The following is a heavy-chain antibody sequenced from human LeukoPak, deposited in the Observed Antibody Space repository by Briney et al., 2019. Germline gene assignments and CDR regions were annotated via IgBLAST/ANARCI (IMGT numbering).Heavy chain of an antibody. CDR2: ISYDGSNK. V-gene: IGHV3-30*18. Sequence: GGSLRLSCVASGFTFSSYGMHWVRQAPGKGLEWVAVISYDGSNKYYADSVKGRFTISRDNSKNTLYLQMNSLRAEDTAVYYCAKDRAIVGATTILDYWGQGTLVTVSS. CDR3: AKDRAIVGATTILDY. CDR1: GFTFSSYG. D-gene: IGHD1-26*01. J-gene: IGHJ4*02.